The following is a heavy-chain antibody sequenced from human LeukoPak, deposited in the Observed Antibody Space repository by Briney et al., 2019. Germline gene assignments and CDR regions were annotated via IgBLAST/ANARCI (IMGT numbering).Heavy chain of an antibody. CDR3: ARVVEAGSSGWYLFDY. CDR1: GFTFSSYS. CDR2: ISSSSSHI. D-gene: IGHD6-19*01. Sequence: GGSLRLSCAASGFTFSSYSMNWVRQAPGKGLEWVSCISSSSSHIYYADSVKGRFTISRDNAKNSLYLQMNSLRAEDTAVYYCARVVEAGSSGWYLFDYWGQGTLVTVSS. J-gene: IGHJ4*02. V-gene: IGHV3-21*01.